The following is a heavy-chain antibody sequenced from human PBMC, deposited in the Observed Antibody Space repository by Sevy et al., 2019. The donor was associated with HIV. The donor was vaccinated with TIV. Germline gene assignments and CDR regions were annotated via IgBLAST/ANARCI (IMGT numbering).Heavy chain of an antibody. J-gene: IGHJ4*02. CDR3: VKDKVDGDSGYGLFDF. D-gene: IGHD5-12*01. CDR1: GFTFDDYA. CDR2: LSRHSGTI. Sequence: GGPLRLSCAASGFTFDDYAMHWARQAPGKGLEWVSGLSRHSGTIGYADSVKGRFTISRDNARNSLYLQMNSLRAEDTASYYCVKDKVDGDSGYGLFDFWGQGTLVTVSS. V-gene: IGHV3-9*01.